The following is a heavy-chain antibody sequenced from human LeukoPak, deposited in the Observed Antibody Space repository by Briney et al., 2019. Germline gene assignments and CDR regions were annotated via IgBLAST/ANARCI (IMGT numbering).Heavy chain of an antibody. Sequence: SETLSLTCTVSGGSIISSSYDWGWIRQPPGKGLEWIGTISYSGSTYYNPSLKSRVIISVDTSKNQFSLKVSSVTAADTAVDYCARLARVAGRLNGIDPWGQGILVTVSS. CDR1: GGSIISSSYD. CDR2: ISYSGST. CDR3: ARLARVAGRLNGIDP. D-gene: IGHD6-19*01. J-gene: IGHJ5*02. V-gene: IGHV4-39*01.